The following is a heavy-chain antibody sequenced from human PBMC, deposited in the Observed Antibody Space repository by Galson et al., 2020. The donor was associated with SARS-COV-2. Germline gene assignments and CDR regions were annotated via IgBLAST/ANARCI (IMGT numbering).Heavy chain of an antibody. V-gene: IGHV5-51*01. Sequence: GEPLKITCKASGYSLTSYWIGWVRQMHGKGLEWMGIIYPGDSDTRYSPSFQGQVTISADKSISTAYLQWTSLKASDTAMYNCARHVYDRDVVDLWGQGTMVTVAS. D-gene: IGHD3-22*01. CDR1: GYSLTSYW. CDR2: IYPGDSDT. J-gene: IGHJ3*01. CDR3: ARHVYDRDVVDL.